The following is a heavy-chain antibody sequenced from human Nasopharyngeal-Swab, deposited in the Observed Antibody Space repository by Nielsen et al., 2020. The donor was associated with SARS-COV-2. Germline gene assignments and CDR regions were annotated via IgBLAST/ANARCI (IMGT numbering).Heavy chain of an antibody. Sequence: GGSLRLSCTVFGGSISTYYWSWVRQAPGKGLEWVSGISFGGVTTYYADSVKGRFTISRDNSKNTLYLQMNRLRAEDTAVYYCAKVGGGVDYWGQGTLVTVSS. CDR1: GGSISTYY. J-gene: IGHJ4*02. CDR2: ISFGGVTT. CDR3: AKVGGGVDY. V-gene: IGHV3-23*01. D-gene: IGHD3-16*01.